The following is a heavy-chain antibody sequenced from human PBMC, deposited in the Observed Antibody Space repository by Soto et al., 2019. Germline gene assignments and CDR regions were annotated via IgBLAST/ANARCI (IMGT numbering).Heavy chain of an antibody. J-gene: IGHJ6*02. V-gene: IGHV3-30*18. CDR3: AKEWHSSSLYYYGMDV. CDR1: GFIFSSYG. D-gene: IGHD3-22*01. Sequence: QVQLVESGGGVVQPGRSLRLSCAVSGFIFSSYGMHWVRQAPGKGVEWVAAISFDGSNKFYEDSVKGRLTISRDNSKNTVYLQLNSLRSEDTAVYYCAKEWHSSSLYYYGMDVWGQGTTVTVS. CDR2: ISFDGSNK.